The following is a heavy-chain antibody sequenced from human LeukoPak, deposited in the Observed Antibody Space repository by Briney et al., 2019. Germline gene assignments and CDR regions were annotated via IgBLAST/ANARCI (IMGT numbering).Heavy chain of an antibody. J-gene: IGHJ6*03. V-gene: IGHV3-66*01. CDR1: EFSVGSNY. D-gene: IGHD2-21*02. Sequence: GGSLRLSCAASEFSVGSNYMTWVRQAPGKGLEWVSLIYSGGSTYYADSVKGRFTISRDNAKNSLYLQMNSLRAEDTAVYYCARGTTALMDVWGKGTTVTVSS. CDR2: IYSGGST. CDR3: ARGTTALMDV.